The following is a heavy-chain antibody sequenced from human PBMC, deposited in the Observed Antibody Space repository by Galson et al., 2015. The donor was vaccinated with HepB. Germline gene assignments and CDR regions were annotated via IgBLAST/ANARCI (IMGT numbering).Heavy chain of an antibody. Sequence: QSGAEVKKPGESLRISCKGSGYSFTSYWISWVRQMPGKGLEWMGRIDPSDSYTNYSPSFQGHVTISADKSISTAYLQWSSLKASDTAMHYCATLRKASNYYYYGMDVWGQGTTVTVSS. V-gene: IGHV5-10-1*01. CDR3: ATLRKASNYYYYGMDV. CDR1: GYSFTSYW. D-gene: IGHD4-11*01. CDR2: IDPSDSYT. J-gene: IGHJ6*02.